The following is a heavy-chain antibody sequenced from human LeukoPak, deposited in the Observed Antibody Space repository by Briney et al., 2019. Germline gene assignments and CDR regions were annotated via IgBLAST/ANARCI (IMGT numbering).Heavy chain of an antibody. Sequence: PSETLSLTCTVSGGSISSSSYYWGWIRQPPGKGLEWIGSIYYSGSTYYNPSLKSRVTISVDTSENQFSLKLSSVTAADTAVYYCARGEIGGKIDYWGQGTLVTVSS. CDR3: ARGEIGGKIDY. CDR1: GGSISSSSYY. V-gene: IGHV4-39*07. J-gene: IGHJ4*02. D-gene: IGHD2-15*01. CDR2: IYYSGST.